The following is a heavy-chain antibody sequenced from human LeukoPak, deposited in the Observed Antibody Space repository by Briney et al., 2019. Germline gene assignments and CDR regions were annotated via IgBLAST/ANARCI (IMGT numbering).Heavy chain of an antibody. D-gene: IGHD2-21*01. V-gene: IGHV3-53*01. Sequence: GGSLRLSCAASGFTISSNYMTWVRQAPGKGLEWVSVIYTGGNTYYTDSVRGRFTIARDNSKNTLYLQMNSLRAEDTAVYYCARDNNILRAFDIWGQGTMVTVSS. J-gene: IGHJ3*02. CDR3: ARDNNILRAFDI. CDR2: IYTGGNT. CDR1: GFTISSNY.